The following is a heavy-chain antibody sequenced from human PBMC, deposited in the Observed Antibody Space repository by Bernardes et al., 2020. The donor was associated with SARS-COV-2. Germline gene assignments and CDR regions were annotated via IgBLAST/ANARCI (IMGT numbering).Heavy chain of an antibody. CDR3: ARDRDFWSGYYWDV. J-gene: IGHJ6*02. Sequence: GGSLRLSCAASGFTFSSYGMHWVRQAPGKGLEWVAVIWYDGSNTYYADSVKGRFTISRDNSKNTLYLQMNSLRAEDTAVYYCARDRDFWSGYYWDVWGQGTTVTVSS. V-gene: IGHV3-33*01. CDR2: IWYDGSNT. CDR1: GFTFSSYG. D-gene: IGHD3-3*01.